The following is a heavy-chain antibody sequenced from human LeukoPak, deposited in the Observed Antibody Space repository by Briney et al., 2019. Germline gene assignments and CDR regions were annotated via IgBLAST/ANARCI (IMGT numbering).Heavy chain of an antibody. CDR2: IIPIFGTA. CDR3: ASARVAAAPFDY. Sequence: SVKVSCKASGGTFSSYAISWVRQAPGQGLEWMGGIIPIFGTANYAQKFQGRVTITTDESTSTAYMELSSLRSEDTAVYYCASARVAAAPFDYWGQGTLVTVSS. CDR1: GGTFSSYA. J-gene: IGHJ4*02. D-gene: IGHD6-13*01. V-gene: IGHV1-69*05.